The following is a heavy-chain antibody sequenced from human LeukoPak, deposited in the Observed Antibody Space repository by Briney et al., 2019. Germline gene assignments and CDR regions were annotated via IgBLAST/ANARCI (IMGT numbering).Heavy chain of an antibody. J-gene: IGHJ4*02. CDR2: INHSGST. CDR1: GGSFSGYY. CDR3: ARGNPVICSGGSCHLYYFDY. Sequence: SETLSLTCAVYGGSFSGYYWSWIRQPPGKGLEWIGEINHSGSTNYNPSLKSRVTISVDTSKNQFSLKLSSVTAADTAVYYCARGNPVICSGGSCHLYYFDYWGQGTLVTVSS. D-gene: IGHD2-15*01. V-gene: IGHV4-34*01.